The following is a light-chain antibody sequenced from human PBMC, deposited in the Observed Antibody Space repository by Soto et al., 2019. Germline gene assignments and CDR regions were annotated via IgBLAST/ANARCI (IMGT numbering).Light chain of an antibody. J-gene: IGLJ2*01. CDR2: EVS. CDR3: SSYAGSNHFV. CDR1: SSDVGGYNY. V-gene: IGLV2-8*01. Sequence: QSALTQPPSASGSPGQSVTISCTGTSSDVGGYNYVSWYQQHPGKAPKLMIYEVSNRPSGVPDRFSGSKSGNTASLTVSGLQAEDEADYYCSSYAGSNHFVFGGGTKLTVL.